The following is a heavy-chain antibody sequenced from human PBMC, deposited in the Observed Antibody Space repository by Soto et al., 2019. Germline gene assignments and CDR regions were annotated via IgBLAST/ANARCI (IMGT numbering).Heavy chain of an antibody. D-gene: IGHD3-3*01. V-gene: IGHV4-4*02. J-gene: IGHJ6*02. CDR3: ERIWKIFGVVEGMDV. Sequence: KASETLSLTCAVSGGSISSSNWWSWVRQPPGKGLEWIGEIYHSGSTNYNPSLKSRVTISVDKSKSQFSLKLSSVTAADTAVYYCERIWKIFGVVEGMDVWGQGTTVTVYS. CDR1: GGSISSSNW. CDR2: IYHSGST.